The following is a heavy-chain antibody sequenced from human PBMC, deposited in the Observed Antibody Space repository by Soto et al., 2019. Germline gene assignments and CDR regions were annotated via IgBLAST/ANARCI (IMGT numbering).Heavy chain of an antibody. CDR2: IYYSGST. D-gene: IGHD1-20*01. J-gene: IGHJ5*02. V-gene: IGHV4-31*03. CDR1: GGSISSGGYY. Sequence: QVQLQESGPGLVKPSQTLSLTCTVSGGSISSGGYYWSWIRQHPGKGLEWIGYIYYSGSTSYNPHLEMRVTFSVDTSKDQCSLKLRSVPAADTAVYYCARVGGITCFDPWGQGTLVTVSS. CDR3: ARVGGITCFDP.